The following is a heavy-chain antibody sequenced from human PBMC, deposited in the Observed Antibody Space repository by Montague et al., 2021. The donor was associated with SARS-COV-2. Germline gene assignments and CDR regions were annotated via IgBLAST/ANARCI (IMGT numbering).Heavy chain of an antibody. J-gene: IGHJ4*02. Sequence: SETLSLTCAVYGGSFSGYYWTWIRQSPGKGLEWISEINHSGTTNYNFIPSLRSRVTISVDTSKSQFSLKFSSVTAADTGVYYCARWDPQTLTLIGLRGKSASDYWGQGTLVTVSS. V-gene: IGHV4-34*01. CDR2: INHSGTT. CDR3: ARWDPQTLTLIGLRGKSASDY. D-gene: IGHD4-23*01. CDR1: GGSFSGYY.